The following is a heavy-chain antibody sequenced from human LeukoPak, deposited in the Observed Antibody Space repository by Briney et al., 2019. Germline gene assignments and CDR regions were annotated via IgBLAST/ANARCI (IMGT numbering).Heavy chain of an antibody. J-gene: IGHJ6*02. CDR2: IYYSGST. CDR3: ARASQRYSSSRLYYYGMDV. Sequence: SETLSLTCTVSGGSISSSSYYWGWIRQPPGKGLEWIGSIYYSGSTYYNPSLKSRVTISVDTSKNQFSLKLSSVTAADTAVYYCARASQRYSSSRLYYYGMDVWGQGTTVTVSS. D-gene: IGHD5-18*01. CDR1: GGSISSSSYY. V-gene: IGHV4-39*07.